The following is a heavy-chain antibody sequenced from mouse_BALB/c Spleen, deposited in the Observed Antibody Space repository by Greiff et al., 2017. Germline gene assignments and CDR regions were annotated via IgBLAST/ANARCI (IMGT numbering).Heavy chain of an antibody. CDR1: GFTFSSFG. Sequence: EVKLVESGGGLVQPGGSRKLSCAASGFTFSSFGMHWVRQAPEKGLEWVAYISSGSSTIYYADTVKGRFTISRDNPKNTLFLQMTSLRSEDTAMYYCARGGANWDPYWYFDVWGAGTTVTVSS. J-gene: IGHJ1*01. D-gene: IGHD4-1*01. CDR3: ARGGANWDPYWYFDV. V-gene: IGHV5-17*02. CDR2: ISSGSSTI.